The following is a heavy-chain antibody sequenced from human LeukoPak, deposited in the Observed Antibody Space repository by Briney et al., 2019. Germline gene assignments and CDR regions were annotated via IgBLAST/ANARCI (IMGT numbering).Heavy chain of an antibody. V-gene: IGHV3-23*01. CDR2: ISGSGGST. D-gene: IGHD6-13*01. CDR1: GFTFSSYA. CDR3: AEDGGGQQPPHFDY. Sequence: GGSLRLSCTASGFTFSSYAMSWVRQAPGKGLEWVSAISGSGGSTYYADSVKGRFTISRDNSKNTLYLQMNSLRAEDTAVYYCAEDGGGQQPPHFDYWGQGTLVTVSS. J-gene: IGHJ4*02.